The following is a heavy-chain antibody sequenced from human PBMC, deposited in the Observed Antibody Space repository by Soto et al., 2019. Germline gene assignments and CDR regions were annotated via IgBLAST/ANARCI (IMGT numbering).Heavy chain of an antibody. CDR2: INPNSGGT. CDR1: GYTFTGYY. Sequence: ASVKVSCKASGYTFTGYYMHCVRQAPGQGLEWMGWINPNSGGTNYAQKFQGWVTMTRDTSISTAYMELSRLRSDDTAVYYCATTRAYYYDTGGPDVFDIWGQGTMVTVSS. J-gene: IGHJ3*02. D-gene: IGHD3-22*01. CDR3: ATTRAYYYDTGGPDVFDI. V-gene: IGHV1-2*04.